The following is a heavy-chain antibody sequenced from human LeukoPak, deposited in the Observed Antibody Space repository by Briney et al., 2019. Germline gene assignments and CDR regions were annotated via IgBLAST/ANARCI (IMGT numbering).Heavy chain of an antibody. D-gene: IGHD5-24*01. CDR2: ISSRGKTT. V-gene: IGHV3-11*01. CDR1: GFTFSDYY. Sequence: PGGSLRLSCAASGFTFSDYYMSWIRQAPGKGLEWLSYISSRGKTTHFADSVKGRFSVSRDNTNNTLYVQMNSLRAEDTAVYFCARGRDGYKYWGQEPWSPSPQ. CDR3: ARGRDGYKY. J-gene: IGHJ4*01.